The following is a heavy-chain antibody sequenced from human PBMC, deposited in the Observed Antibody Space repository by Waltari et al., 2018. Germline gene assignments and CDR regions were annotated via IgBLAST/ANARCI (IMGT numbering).Heavy chain of an antibody. V-gene: IGHV3-48*04. CDR2: ISSSSSTI. CDR3: ARASHIVVVVAAAGAFDI. Sequence: EVQLVESGGGLVQPGGSLRLSCAASGFTCSSYSMNWVRQAQGKGLEWVSYISSSSSTIYYADSVKGRFTISRDNAKNSLYLQMNSLRAEDTAVYYCARASHIVVVVAAAGAFDIWGQGTMVTVSS. D-gene: IGHD2-15*01. J-gene: IGHJ3*02. CDR1: GFTCSSYS.